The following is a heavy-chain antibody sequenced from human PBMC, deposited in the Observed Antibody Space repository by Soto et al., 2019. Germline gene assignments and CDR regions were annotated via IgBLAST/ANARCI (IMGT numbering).Heavy chain of an antibody. CDR3: ARDKITGLFDY. CDR2: TYYSGST. CDR1: GGSISSSSYY. V-gene: IGHV4-39*02. Sequence: SETLSLTCTVSGGSISSSSYYWGWIRQPPGKGLEWIGSTYYSGSTYYNPSLKSRVNIFVDTSKNQFSLKLTSVTAADTAVYYCARDKITGLFDYWGQGTLVTVSS. D-gene: IGHD2-8*02. J-gene: IGHJ4*02.